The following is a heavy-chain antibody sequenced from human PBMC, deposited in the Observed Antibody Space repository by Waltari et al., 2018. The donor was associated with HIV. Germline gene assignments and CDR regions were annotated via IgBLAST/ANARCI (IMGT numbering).Heavy chain of an antibody. CDR1: GYTFASYD. V-gene: IGHV1-8*01. CDR3: ARARSGWYAPHMDV. J-gene: IGHJ6*02. CDR2: MNAHSVNT. Sequence: QVHLVQSGAEVKRPGASVKVSCKTSGYTFASYDVHWVRQATGQGLEWMGWMNAHSVNTGYAQRFQGRVTMTRNTAISTAYMELSSLRSGDTAVYYGARARSGWYAPHMDVWGQGTPVTVSS. D-gene: IGHD6-19*01.